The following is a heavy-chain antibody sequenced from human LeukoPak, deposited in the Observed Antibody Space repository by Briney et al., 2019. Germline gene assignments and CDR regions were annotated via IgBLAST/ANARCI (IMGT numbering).Heavy chain of an antibody. V-gene: IGHV3-23*01. CDR3: AKEYTGTFSPFPSYFDN. Sequence: GSLRLSCVAYEFILSRYAMSWVRQAPGKGLEWVSAISGSGATTYSADSVKGRFTISRDNSKNTLYLQMNSLRAEDTAIYYCAKEYTGTFSPFPSYFDNWGQGTLVTVSS. J-gene: IGHJ4*02. CDR2: ISGSGATT. CDR1: EFILSRYA. D-gene: IGHD1-26*01.